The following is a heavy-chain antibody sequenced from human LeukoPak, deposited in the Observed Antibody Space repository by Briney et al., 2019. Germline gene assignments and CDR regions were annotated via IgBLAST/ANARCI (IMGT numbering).Heavy chain of an antibody. D-gene: IGHD3-22*01. CDR3: ARSLAHYYDSSGYFDP. CDR1: GGSISSYY. CDR2: IYYSGST. Sequence: SETLSLTCTVSGGSISSYYWSWIRQHPGKGLEWIGYIYYSGSTYYNPSLKSRVTISVDTSKNQFSLKLSSVTAADTAVYYCARSLAHYYDSSGYFDPWGQGTLVTVSS. V-gene: IGHV4-59*06. J-gene: IGHJ5*02.